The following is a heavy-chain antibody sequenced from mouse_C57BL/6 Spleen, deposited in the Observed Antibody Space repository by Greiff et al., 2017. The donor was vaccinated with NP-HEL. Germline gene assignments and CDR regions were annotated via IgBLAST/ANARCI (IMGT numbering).Heavy chain of an antibody. D-gene: IGHD1-1*01. CDR1: GYTFTSYW. J-gene: IGHJ4*01. Sequence: QVQLQQPGAELVMPGASVKLSCKASGYTFTSYWMHWVKQRPGQGLEWIGEIDPSDSYTNYNQKFKGKSTLTVDKSSSTAYMQLSSLTSEDSAVYYCARVGHSYTYAMDYWGQGTSVTVSS. V-gene: IGHV1-69*01. CDR2: IDPSDSYT. CDR3: ARVGHSYTYAMDY.